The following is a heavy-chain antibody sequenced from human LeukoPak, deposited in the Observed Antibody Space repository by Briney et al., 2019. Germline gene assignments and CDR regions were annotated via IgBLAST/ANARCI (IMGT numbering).Heavy chain of an antibody. D-gene: IGHD3-10*01. Sequence: GGSLRLSCAASGFSFSSYAMSWVRQPPRKGLEWVAAISGSGGSTYYADSVKGRFTISRDNSKNTLYLQMNSLRPEDTAVYYCAKDSKRWKTYYYEAGSYYFDYWGQGTRVTVSS. CDR1: GFSFSSYA. CDR2: ISGSGGST. V-gene: IGHV3-23*01. J-gene: IGHJ4*02. CDR3: AKDSKRWKTYYYEAGSYYFDY.